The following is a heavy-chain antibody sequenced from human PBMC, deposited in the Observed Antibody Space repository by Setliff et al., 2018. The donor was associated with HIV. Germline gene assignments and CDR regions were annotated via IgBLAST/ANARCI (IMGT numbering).Heavy chain of an antibody. CDR1: GLIFSSYE. CDR3: AKDHGSSWYYFDY. D-gene: IGHD6-13*01. CDR2: IGGHGSII. V-gene: IGHV3-48*03. J-gene: IGHJ4*02. Sequence: GGSLRLSCAASGLIFSSYEMNWVRQAPGKGLEWISFIGGHGSIIHYADSVKGRFTISRDNAKNSVYLQMHSLRVEDTAVYYCAKDHGSSWYYFDYWGKGTLVTVS.